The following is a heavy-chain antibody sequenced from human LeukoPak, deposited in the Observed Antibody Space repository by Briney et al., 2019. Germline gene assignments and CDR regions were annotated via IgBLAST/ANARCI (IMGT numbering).Heavy chain of an antibody. CDR2: TSYRSKWYN. CDR1: GDSVSTNSVA. J-gene: IGHJ4*02. D-gene: IGHD3-10*01. CDR3: AREAEVTRFDY. V-gene: IGHV6-1*01. Sequence: SQTLSLTCAISGDSVSTNSVAWNWIRQSPSRGLEWLGRTSYRSKWYNDYAVSVKSRITITPDTSKNQFSLQLNSVTPEDTAVYYCAREAEVTRFDYWGQGTLVTVSS.